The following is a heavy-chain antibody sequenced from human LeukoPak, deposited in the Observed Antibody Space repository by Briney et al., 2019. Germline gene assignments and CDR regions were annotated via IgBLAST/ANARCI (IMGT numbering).Heavy chain of an antibody. D-gene: IGHD2-15*01. J-gene: IGHJ4*02. CDR3: TRYELGYCSGGSCLDY. Sequence: QTGGSLRLSCTASGFTFGDYAMSWFRQAPGKGLEWVGFIRSKAYGGTTEYAASVKGRFTISRDDSKSIAYLQMNSLKTEDTAVYYCTRYELGYCSGGSCLDYWGQGTLVTVSS. CDR1: GFTFGDYA. V-gene: IGHV3-49*03. CDR2: IRSKAYGGTT.